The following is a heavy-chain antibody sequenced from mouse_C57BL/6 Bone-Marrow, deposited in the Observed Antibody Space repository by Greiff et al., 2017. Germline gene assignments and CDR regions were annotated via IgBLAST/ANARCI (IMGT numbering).Heavy chain of an antibody. CDR1: GYTFTEYT. D-gene: IGHD1-1*01. J-gene: IGHJ2*01. Sequence: VQLQQSGAELVKPGASVKLSCKASGYTFTEYTIHWVKQRPGQGLEWIGWFYPGSGSIKYNEKFKDKATLTADKSSSTAYMELSRLTSEDSSVYFSARHEADYGSSYYFDYCGQGTTLTVSS. V-gene: IGHV1-62-2*01. CDR2: FYPGSGSI. CDR3: ARHEADYGSSYYFDY.